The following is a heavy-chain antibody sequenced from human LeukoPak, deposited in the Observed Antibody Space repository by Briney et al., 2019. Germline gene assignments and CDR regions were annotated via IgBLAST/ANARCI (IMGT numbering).Heavy chain of an antibody. Sequence: GGSLRLSCAASGYTFSSYAMSWVRQAPGKGLEWVGFIRSKAYGGTTEYAASVKGRFTISRDDSKSIAYLQMNSLKTEDTAVYYCTRDQGTAMEKNYYFDYWGQGTLVTVSS. J-gene: IGHJ4*02. D-gene: IGHD5-18*01. CDR3: TRDQGTAMEKNYYFDY. V-gene: IGHV3-49*04. CDR2: IRSKAYGGTT. CDR1: GYTFSSYA.